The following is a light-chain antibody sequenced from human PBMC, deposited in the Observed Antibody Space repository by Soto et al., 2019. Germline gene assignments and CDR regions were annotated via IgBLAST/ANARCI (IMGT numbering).Light chain of an antibody. V-gene: IGKV3-11*01. J-gene: IGKJ5*01. CDR2: DAS. CDR3: QQSYSTPSIT. Sequence: ELVFTQSTCALSLSPGEKATLSCRASQSVSSYLAWYQQKPGQAPRLLIYDASNRATGVPARFSGSGSGTDFTLTISSLQPEDFATYYCQQSYSTPSITFGQGTRLEIK. CDR1: QSVSSY.